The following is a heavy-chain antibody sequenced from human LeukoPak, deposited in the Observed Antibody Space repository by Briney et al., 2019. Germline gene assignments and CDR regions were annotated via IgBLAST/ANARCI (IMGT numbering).Heavy chain of an antibody. J-gene: IGHJ6*02. CDR3: ARVRFLEWLSPYYYYYYGMDV. CDR2: IYYSGST. CDR1: GGSISSYY. V-gene: IGHV4-59*01. D-gene: IGHD3-3*01. Sequence: SETLSLTCTVSGGSISSYYWSWIRQPPGKGLEWIGYIYYSGSTNYNPSLKSRVTISVDTSKNQFSPKLSSVTAADTAVYYCARVRFLEWLSPYYYYYYGMDVWGQGTTVTVSS.